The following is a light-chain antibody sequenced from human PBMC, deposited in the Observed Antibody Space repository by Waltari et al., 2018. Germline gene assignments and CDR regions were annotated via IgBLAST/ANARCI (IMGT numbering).Light chain of an antibody. J-gene: IGKJ2*01. Sequence: DIVMTQSPLSLPVTPGEPASISRRSSQSLLHSNGYNYLDWYLQKPGQSPQLLIYLGSNRASGVPDRFSGSGSGTDFTLKISRVEAEDVGVYYCMQALQTPYTFGQGTKLGIK. CDR1: QSLLHSNGYNY. CDR2: LGS. CDR3: MQALQTPYT. V-gene: IGKV2-28*01.